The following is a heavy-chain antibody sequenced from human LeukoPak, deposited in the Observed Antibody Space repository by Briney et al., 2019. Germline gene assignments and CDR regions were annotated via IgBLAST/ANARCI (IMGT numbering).Heavy chain of an antibody. D-gene: IGHD4-17*01. J-gene: IGHJ6*03. CDR2: MNPNSGNT. CDR3: ARLYGDYGYYYCYYMDV. V-gene: IGHV1-8*03. CDR1: GYTFTSYD. Sequence: ASVKVSCKASGYTFTSYDINWVRQATGQGLEWMGWMNPNSGNTGYAQKFQGRVTITRNTSISTAYMELSSLRSEDTAVYYCARLYGDYGYYYCYYMDVWGKGTTVTVSS.